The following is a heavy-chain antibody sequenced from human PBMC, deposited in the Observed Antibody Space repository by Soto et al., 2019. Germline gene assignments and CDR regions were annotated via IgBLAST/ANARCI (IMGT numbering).Heavy chain of an antibody. CDR1: GGTFSSYA. D-gene: IGHD3-3*01. CDR3: ARDWSDGLEWLPHYGMDV. Sequence: ASVKVSCKASGGTFSSYAISWVRQAPGQGLEWMGGIIPIFGTANYAQKFQGRVTITADESTSTAYMELSSLRSEDTAVYYCARDWSDGLEWLPHYGMDVWGQGTTVTVSS. V-gene: IGHV1-69*13. CDR2: IIPIFGTA. J-gene: IGHJ6*02.